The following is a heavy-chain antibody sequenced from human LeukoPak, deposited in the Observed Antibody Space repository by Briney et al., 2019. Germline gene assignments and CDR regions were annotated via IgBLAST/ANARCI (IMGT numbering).Heavy chain of an antibody. D-gene: IGHD6-13*01. CDR2: ISSSSSYI. V-gene: IGHV3-21*01. CDR1: GFTFSSYS. CDR3: AREKDSSSWYQGAFDI. J-gene: IGHJ3*02. Sequence: GGSLRLSCAASGFTFSSYSMNWVRQAPGKGLEWVSSISSSSSYIYYADSVKGRFTISRDNAKNSLYLQMNSLRAEDTAVYYCAREKDSSSWYQGAFDIWGQGTMVTVSS.